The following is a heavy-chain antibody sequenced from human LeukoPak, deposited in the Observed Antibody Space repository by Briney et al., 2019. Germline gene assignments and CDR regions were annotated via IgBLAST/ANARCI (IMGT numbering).Heavy chain of an antibody. Sequence: ASAKVSCKASGYTFTGYYMHWVRQAPGQGLEWMGRINPNSGGTNYAQKFQGRVTMTRDTSISTAYMELSRLRSDDTAVYYCARSRYSYGSGSYFLNWFDPWGQGTLVTVSS. CDR2: INPNSGGT. V-gene: IGHV1-2*06. CDR3: ARSRYSYGSGSYFLNWFDP. J-gene: IGHJ5*02. CDR1: GYTFTGYY. D-gene: IGHD3-10*01.